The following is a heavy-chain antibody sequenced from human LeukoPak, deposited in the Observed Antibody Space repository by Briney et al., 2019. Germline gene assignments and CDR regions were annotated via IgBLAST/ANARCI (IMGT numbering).Heavy chain of an antibody. D-gene: IGHD3-10*01. V-gene: IGHV3-23*01. CDR1: GFAFSNYA. Sequence: GGSLRLSCAASGFAFSNYAMSWVRQAPGKGLEWVSPLSGGGDSRYYADSVMGRFTISRDNSKNTLYLQMNSLRAEDTAVYYCAKAVRSMVTGGGYFDSWGQGTLVTVSS. CDR2: LSGGGDSR. CDR3: AKAVRSMVTGGGYFDS. J-gene: IGHJ4*02.